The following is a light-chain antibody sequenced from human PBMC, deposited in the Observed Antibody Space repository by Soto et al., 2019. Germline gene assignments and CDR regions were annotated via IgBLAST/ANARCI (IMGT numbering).Light chain of an antibody. V-gene: IGKV3-20*01. CDR2: GTS. Sequence: EIVLTQSPGTLSLSPGETATLSCRASQTVGTNFLAWYQQKPGQAPRLLMFGTSNRATDIPDRFGGSGSGTDFTLTISRLEPEDVAVYYCQHYSRTLPWTFGQGTKGDIK. CDR3: QHYSRTLPWT. CDR1: QTVGTNF. J-gene: IGKJ1*01.